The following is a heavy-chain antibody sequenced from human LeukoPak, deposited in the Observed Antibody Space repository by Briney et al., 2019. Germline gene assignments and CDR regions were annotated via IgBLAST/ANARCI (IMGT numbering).Heavy chain of an antibody. J-gene: IGHJ4*02. CDR2: IRYDGSNK. CDR1: GFTFSSYG. D-gene: IGHD3-10*02. Sequence: PGGSLRLSCAASGFTFSSYGMHWVRQAPGKGLEWVAFIRYDGSNKYYADSVKGRFTISRDNSKNTLYLQMNTLTAEDTAIYYCSKGRSMLGELSVDYWGQGTLVTVSS. V-gene: IGHV3-30*02. CDR3: SKGRSMLGELSVDY.